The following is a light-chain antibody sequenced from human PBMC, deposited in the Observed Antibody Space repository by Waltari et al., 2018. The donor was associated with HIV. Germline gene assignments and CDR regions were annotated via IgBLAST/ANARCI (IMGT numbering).Light chain of an antibody. J-gene: IGLJ2*01. CDR3: CSYAGSYTSRV. CDR2: DVT. Sequence: QSALTQPRSVSGSPGQSVTISCTGTSSDVGGYNYVSWYQQRPGKAPKLMIYDVTRRPLGVPDRFSCSKSGNTASLTISGLQAEDEADYYCCSYAGSYTSRVFGGGTKLTVL. V-gene: IGLV2-11*01. CDR1: SSDVGGYNY.